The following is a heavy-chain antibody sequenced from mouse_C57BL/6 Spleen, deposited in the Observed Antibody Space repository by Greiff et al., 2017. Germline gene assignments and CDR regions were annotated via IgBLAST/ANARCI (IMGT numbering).Heavy chain of an antibody. V-gene: IGHV5-6*01. CDR1: GFTFSSYG. J-gene: IGHJ4*01. CDR2: ISSGGSYT. Sequence: EVQLVESGGDLVKPGGSLKLSCAASGFTFSSYGMSWVRQTPDKRLEWVATISSGGSYTYYPDSVKGRFTISRDNAKNTLYLQMSSLKSEDTAMYYCARRDDYDRGYAMDDWGQGTSVTVSS. CDR3: ARRDDYDRGYAMDD. D-gene: IGHD2-4*01.